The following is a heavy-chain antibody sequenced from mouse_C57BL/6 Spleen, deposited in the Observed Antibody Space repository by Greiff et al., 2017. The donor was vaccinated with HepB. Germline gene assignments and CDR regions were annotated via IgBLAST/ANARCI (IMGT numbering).Heavy chain of an antibody. V-gene: IGHV5-17*01. D-gene: IGHD2-4*01. J-gene: IGHJ4*01. CDR1: GFTFSDYG. Sequence: EVQLVESGGGLVKPGGSLKLSCAASGFTFSDYGMHWVRQAPEKGLEWVAYISSGSSTIYYADTVKGRFTISRDNAKNTLFLQMTSLRSEDEAMYYCARDDDADYAMDYWGQGTSVTVSS. CDR2: ISSGSSTI. CDR3: ARDDDADYAMDY.